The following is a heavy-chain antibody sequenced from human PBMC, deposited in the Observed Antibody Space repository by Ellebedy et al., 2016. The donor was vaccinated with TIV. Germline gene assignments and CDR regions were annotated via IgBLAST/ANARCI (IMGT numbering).Heavy chain of an antibody. D-gene: IGHD4-23*01. CDR1: GYTFTNYY. CDR2: INPSGGSP. CDR3: ARDNGGFGLSSY. J-gene: IGHJ4*02. V-gene: IGHV1-46*01. Sequence: ASVQVSCKSSGYTFTNYYMHWVRQAPGQGLEWMGIINPSGGSPIYAQKFQGRITITRDTSMSTDYMQLSSLRSEDTALYYCARDNGGFGLSSYWGRGAQVTVSS.